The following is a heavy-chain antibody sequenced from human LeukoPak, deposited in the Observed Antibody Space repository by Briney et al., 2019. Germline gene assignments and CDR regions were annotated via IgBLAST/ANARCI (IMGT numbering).Heavy chain of an antibody. D-gene: IGHD6-19*01. CDR3: AGPNSRYSSGWYVPFDY. CDR2: IIPIFGTA. J-gene: IGHJ4*02. CDR1: GGTFSSYA. Sequence: RASVKVSCKASGGTFSSYAISWVRQAPGQGLEWMGGIIPIFGTANYGQKFQGRVTITADESTSTAYMELSSLRSEDTAVYYCAGPNSRYSSGWYVPFDYWGQGTLVTVSS. V-gene: IGHV1-69*13.